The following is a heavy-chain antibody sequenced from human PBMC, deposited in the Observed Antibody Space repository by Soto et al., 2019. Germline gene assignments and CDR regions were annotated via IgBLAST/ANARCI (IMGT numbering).Heavy chain of an antibody. J-gene: IGHJ5*02. D-gene: IGHD5-12*01. CDR3: ARSRDGYNPINWFDP. Sequence: SETLSLTCTVSGGSISSSSYYWGWIRQPPGKGLEWIGSIYYSGSTYYNPSLKSRVTISVDTSKNQFSLKLSSVTAADTAVYYCARSRDGYNPINWFDPWGQGTLVTVSS. CDR2: IYYSGST. V-gene: IGHV4-39*01. CDR1: GGSISSSSYY.